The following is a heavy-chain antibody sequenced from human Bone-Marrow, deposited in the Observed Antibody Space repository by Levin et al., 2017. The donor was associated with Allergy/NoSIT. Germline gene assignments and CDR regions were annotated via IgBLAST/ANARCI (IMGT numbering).Heavy chain of an antibody. CDR3: ARNRHCIGGRCYSV. CDR1: GFTVSNNY. D-gene: IGHD2-15*01. V-gene: IGHV3-53*01. Sequence: GGSLKLSCAASGFTVSNNYMRWVRQAPGKGLEWVSLIYSGGTTYYADSVKGRFTISRDNSKNTVYLQMNSLRAEDTAVYYCARNRHCIGGRCYSVWGQGTLVTVSS. J-gene: IGHJ4*02. CDR2: IYSGGTT.